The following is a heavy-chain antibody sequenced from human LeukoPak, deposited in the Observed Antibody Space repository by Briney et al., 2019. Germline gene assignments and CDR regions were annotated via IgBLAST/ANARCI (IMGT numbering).Heavy chain of an antibody. CDR2: MNPNSGNT. CDR1: GYTFTSYD. D-gene: IGHD4-17*01. J-gene: IGHJ6*02. Sequence: ASVKVSCKASGYTFTSYDINWVRQATGQGLEWMGWMNPNSGNTGYAQKFQGRVTMTGNTSISTAYMELSSLRSEDTAVYYCARSPATVTTSLDYYYYGMDVWGQGTTVTVSS. CDR3: ARSPATVTTSLDYYYYGMDV. V-gene: IGHV1-8*01.